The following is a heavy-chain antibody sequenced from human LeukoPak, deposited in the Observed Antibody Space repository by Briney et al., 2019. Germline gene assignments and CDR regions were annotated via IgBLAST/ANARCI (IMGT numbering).Heavy chain of an antibody. J-gene: IGHJ4*02. CDR3: ASRPFETTVVPWDFY. V-gene: IGHV5-51*01. Sequence: ESLKISCKGSGYNFNTYWVAWGRQLPGKGLEWMGIIRPMNSDVRYSPSFQGQVTISADRSINTAYLQWSSLTASDTAMYYCASRPFETTVVPWDFYWGQGTQVTVSS. CDR1: GYNFNTYW. CDR2: IRPMNSDV. D-gene: IGHD4-23*01.